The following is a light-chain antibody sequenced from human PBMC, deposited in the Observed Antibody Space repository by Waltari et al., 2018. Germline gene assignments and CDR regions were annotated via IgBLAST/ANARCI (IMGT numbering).Light chain of an antibody. CDR1: KSISSY. V-gene: IGKV1-39*01. CDR3: QQSYSTPLT. CDR2: AAS. J-gene: IGKJ4*01. Sequence: DIQMTQSPSSLSASVGDRITITCRASKSISSYLNWYQQKPGKDPKLLIYAASSLQSGFPSRFSDSGSGTDFTLTISSLQPEYFATYYCQQSYSTPLTFGGGTKVEIK.